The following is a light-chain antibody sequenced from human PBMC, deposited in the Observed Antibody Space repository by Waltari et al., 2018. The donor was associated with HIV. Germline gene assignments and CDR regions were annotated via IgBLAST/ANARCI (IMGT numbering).Light chain of an antibody. CDR2: STN. V-gene: IGLV1-44*01. CDR3: ASWDDSVNLYVV. J-gene: IGLJ3*02. Sequence: QSVLTQVSSASGTPGQRVNISCSGSRSNIGSNSVTWYQQFPGKAPKLLIHSTNQRPSAVADRVAGSKSGTSAALDISGLQSGDEADYYCASWDDSVNLYVVFGGGTRLTVL. CDR1: RSNIGSNS.